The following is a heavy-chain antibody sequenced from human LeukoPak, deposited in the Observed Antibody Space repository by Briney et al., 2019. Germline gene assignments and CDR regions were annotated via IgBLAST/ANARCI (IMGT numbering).Heavy chain of an antibody. D-gene: IGHD3-3*01. V-gene: IGHV1-8*01. CDR1: GYTFTSYD. CDR3: ARGNYDFWSGYSPFDY. J-gene: IGHJ4*02. CDR2: MNPNSGNT. Sequence: GASVKVSCKASGYTFTSYDINWVRQATGQGLEWMGWMNPNSGNTGYAQKFRGRVTMTRNTSISTAYMELSSLRSEDTAVYYCARGNYDFWSGYSPFDYWGQGTLVTVSS.